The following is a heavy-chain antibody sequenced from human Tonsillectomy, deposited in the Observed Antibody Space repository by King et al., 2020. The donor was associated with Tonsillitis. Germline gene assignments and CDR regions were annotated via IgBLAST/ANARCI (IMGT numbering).Heavy chain of an antibody. Sequence: VQLVESGGGSVQPGGSLRLSCAASGFTFSNYAMNWVRQAPGKGLEWVSGVSGSGGSTSYADSVKGRFTVSRDNSKNTLFLQMNSPRAEATAVYYCAKDLMTTVTSLNSAAIDHWGQGTLVTVSS. D-gene: IGHD4-11*01. CDR2: VSGSGGST. V-gene: IGHV3-23*04. CDR3: AKDLMTTVTSLNSAAIDH. CDR1: GFTFSNYA. J-gene: IGHJ4*02.